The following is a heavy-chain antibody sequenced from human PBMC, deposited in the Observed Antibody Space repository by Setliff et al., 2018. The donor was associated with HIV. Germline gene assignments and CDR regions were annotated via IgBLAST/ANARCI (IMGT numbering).Heavy chain of an antibody. D-gene: IGHD6-13*01. CDR2: ISDSGNTI. Sequence: PGGSLRLSCAASGFTFGDYYMTWIRQAPGKGLEWVSYISDSGNTISYADSVKGRFTISRDNAKNSVYLQMNSLRAEDTALYYCARGLSAAASGPDPFDFWGQGTMVTVSS. CDR1: GFTFGDYY. J-gene: IGHJ3*01. CDR3: ARGLSAAASGPDPFDF. V-gene: IGHV3-11*01.